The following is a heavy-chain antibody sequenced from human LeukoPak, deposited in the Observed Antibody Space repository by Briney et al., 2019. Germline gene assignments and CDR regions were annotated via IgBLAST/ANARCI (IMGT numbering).Heavy chain of an antibody. D-gene: IGHD2-2*01. CDR2: IWYDGSNK. CDR3: ARYCSSTSCYHLDAFDI. CDR1: GFTFSSYG. Sequence: GRSLRLSCAASGFTFSSYGMHWVRQAPGKGLEWVAVIWYDGSNKYYADSVKGRFTISRDNAKSSLYLQMNSLSAEDMALYYCARYCSSTSCYHLDAFDIWGQGTMVTVSS. J-gene: IGHJ3*02. V-gene: IGHV3-33*01.